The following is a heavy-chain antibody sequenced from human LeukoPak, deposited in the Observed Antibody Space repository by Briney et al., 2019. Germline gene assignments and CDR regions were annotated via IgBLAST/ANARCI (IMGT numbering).Heavy chain of an antibody. CDR1: GGSFSGYY. V-gene: IGHV4-34*01. Sequence: SETLSLTCAVYGGSFSGYYWSWLRQPPGKGLEWIGEINHSGSTNNNLSLKSRVTISVDTSKNQFSLKLSSVTAADTAVYYCARGPSGFYDILTGPFDYWGQGTLVTVSS. D-gene: IGHD3-9*01. CDR2: INHSGST. CDR3: ARGPSGFYDILTGPFDY. J-gene: IGHJ4*02.